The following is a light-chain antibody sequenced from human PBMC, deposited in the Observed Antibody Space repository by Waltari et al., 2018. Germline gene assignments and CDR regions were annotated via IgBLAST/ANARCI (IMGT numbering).Light chain of an antibody. V-gene: IGLV1-40*01. CDR2: GNS. Sequence: QSVLTQPPSVSGAPGQRVTISCTGSSSHIGAGYDVPWYQQLPGTAPKLLIYGNSNRPSGVPDRFSGSKSGTSASLAITGLQAEDEADYYCQSYDSSLSGAYVVFGGGTKLTVL. CDR3: QSYDSSLSGAYVV. CDR1: SSHIGAGYD. J-gene: IGLJ2*01.